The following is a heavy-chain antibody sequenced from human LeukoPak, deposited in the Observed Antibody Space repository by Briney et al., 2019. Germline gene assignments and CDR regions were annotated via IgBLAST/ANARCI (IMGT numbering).Heavy chain of an antibody. V-gene: IGHV3-20*04. CDR3: ARGIYCSSISRYSFDY. CDR2: INWNGGST. Sequence: GGSLRLSCAASGFTFDDYGMSWVRQAPGKGLEWVSGINWNGGSTGYADSVKGRFTISRDNAKNSLYLQMNSLRAEDTALYYCARGIYCSSISRYSFDYWGQGTLVTVSS. D-gene: IGHD2-2*01. CDR1: GFTFDDYG. J-gene: IGHJ4*02.